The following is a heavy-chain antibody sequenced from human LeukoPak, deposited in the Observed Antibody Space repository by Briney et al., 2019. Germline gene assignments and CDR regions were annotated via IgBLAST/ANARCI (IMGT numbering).Heavy chain of an antibody. D-gene: IGHD6-19*01. CDR2: IIPILGIA. J-gene: IGHJ6*02. CDR3: ARVGPEAGKPNYYYYYGMDV. Sequence: GASVKVSCKASGGTFSSYDISWVRQAPGQGLEWMGRIIPILGIANYAQKFQGRVTITADKSTSTAYMELSSLRSEDTAVYYCARVGPEAGKPNYYYYYGMDVWGQGTTVTVSS. V-gene: IGHV1-69*04. CDR1: GGTFSSYD.